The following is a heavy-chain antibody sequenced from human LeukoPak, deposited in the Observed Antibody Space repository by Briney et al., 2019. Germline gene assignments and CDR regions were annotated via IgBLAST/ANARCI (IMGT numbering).Heavy chain of an antibody. CDR2: ISAYNGNT. CDR1: GYTFTSYD. D-gene: IGHD3-22*01. CDR3: AREYYDYYEGFDY. J-gene: IGHJ4*02. Sequence: ASVKVSCRASGYTFTSYDISWLRQAPGQGLEWMGLISAYNGNTNYAQKLQGRVTMTTDTSTRTAYMELRSLRSDDTAVYFCAREYYDYYEGFDYWGQGTLVTVSS. V-gene: IGHV1-18*01.